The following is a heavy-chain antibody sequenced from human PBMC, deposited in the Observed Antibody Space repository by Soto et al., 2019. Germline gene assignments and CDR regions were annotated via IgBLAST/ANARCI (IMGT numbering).Heavy chain of an antibody. CDR3: ARVILSYDSSGSSDY. J-gene: IGHJ4*02. CDR2: ISSSSSYT. CDR1: GFTFSDYY. Sequence: QVQLVESGGGLVKPGGSLRLSCAASGFTFSDYYMSWIRQAPGKGLEWVSDISSSSSYTNYADSVKGRFTISRDNAKNSLYHQMNSLRAEHTAVYYCARVILSYDSSGSSDYRGQGTLVTLS. V-gene: IGHV3-11*06. D-gene: IGHD3-22*01.